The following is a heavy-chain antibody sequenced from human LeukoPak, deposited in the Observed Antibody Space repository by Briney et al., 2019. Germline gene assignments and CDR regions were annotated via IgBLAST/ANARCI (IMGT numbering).Heavy chain of an antibody. Sequence: GGSLRLSCAASGFTFSSYSMNWVRQAPGKGLEWVSSISSSSSHIYYADSVKGRFTISRDNAKNSLYLQMNSLRAEDTAVYYCARVYSSGWNDAFDIWGQGTMVTVSS. CDR2: ISSSSSHI. CDR3: ARVYSSGWNDAFDI. D-gene: IGHD6-19*01. V-gene: IGHV3-21*01. J-gene: IGHJ3*02. CDR1: GFTFSSYS.